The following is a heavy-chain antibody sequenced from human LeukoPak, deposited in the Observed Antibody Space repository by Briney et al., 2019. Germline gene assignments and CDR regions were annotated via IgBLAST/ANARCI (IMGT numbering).Heavy chain of an antibody. CDR3: ARSRGGRLKRFLEWLPILPFDY. D-gene: IGHD3-3*01. Sequence: SETLSLTCTVSGDSISSGDYYWSWIRQPAGKGLEWIGRISSSGSTNYNPSLKSRVTISVDTSKNQFSLKLSSVTAADTAVYYCARSRGGRLKRFLEWLPILPFDYWGQGTLVTVSS. CDR2: ISSSGST. J-gene: IGHJ4*02. CDR1: GDSISSGDYY. V-gene: IGHV4-61*02.